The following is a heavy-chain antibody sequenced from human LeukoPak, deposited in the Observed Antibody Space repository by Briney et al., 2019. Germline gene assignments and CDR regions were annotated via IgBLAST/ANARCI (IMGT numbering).Heavy chain of an antibody. J-gene: IGHJ6*03. Sequence: SETLSLTCTVSGGSINNYYWSWIRQPPGKGLEWIGFICYSGSARYNPSLKSRLTMSVGAPKKQFYLELNSVTSADTAIYYCARGLHSGFPSGYSGGFYYMDVWGKGTAVTVSS. V-gene: IGHV4-59*01. CDR2: ICYSGSA. CDR1: GGSINNYY. CDR3: ARGLHSGFPSGYSGGFYYMDV. D-gene: IGHD3-3*01.